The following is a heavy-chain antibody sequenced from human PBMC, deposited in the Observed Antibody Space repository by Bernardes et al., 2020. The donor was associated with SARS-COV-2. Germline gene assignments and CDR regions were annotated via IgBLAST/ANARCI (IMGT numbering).Heavy chain of an antibody. CDR1: GGSFSGYY. CDR3: TKDVSPYVWGSYRHIAGG. D-gene: IGHD3-16*02. Sequence: SETLSLTCAVYGGSFSGYYWSWIRQPPGKGLEWIGEINHSGSTNYNPSLKSRVTISRDNSKNMLDLQMKSLRVEDTAVYYCTKDVSPYVWGSYRHIAGGWGQGTLVTVSS. J-gene: IGHJ4*02. CDR2: INHSGST. V-gene: IGHV4-34*01.